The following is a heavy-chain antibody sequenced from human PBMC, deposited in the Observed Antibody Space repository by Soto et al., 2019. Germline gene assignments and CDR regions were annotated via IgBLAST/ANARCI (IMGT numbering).Heavy chain of an antibody. V-gene: IGHV1-69*12. J-gene: IGHJ6*02. D-gene: IGHD3-22*01. CDR3: ASHYYDSSGYNYYCGMDV. CDR2: IIPMFGTA. Sequence: QVQLVQSGAEVKKPGSSVKVSCKASGGTFSSYAISLVRQAPGQGLEWMGGIIPMFGTADYAQKFQGRVTITADESTSTAYMELSSLRSEDTAVYYCASHYYDSSGYNYYCGMDVWGQGTTVTVSS. CDR1: GGTFSSYA.